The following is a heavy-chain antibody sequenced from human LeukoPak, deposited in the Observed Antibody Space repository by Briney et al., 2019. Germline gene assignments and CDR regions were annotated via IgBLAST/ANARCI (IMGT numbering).Heavy chain of an antibody. J-gene: IGHJ6*02. Sequence: PGGSLRLSCVASGFTFSSYAMHWVRQAPGKGLEWVAVISYDGSNKYYADSVRGRFTISRDNSKNTLYLQMNSLRAEDTAVYYCARMAPEDTAMVTNGMDVWGQGTTVTVSS. CDR3: ARMAPEDTAMVTNGMDV. V-gene: IGHV3-30*04. CDR1: GFTFSSYA. CDR2: ISYDGSNK. D-gene: IGHD5-18*01.